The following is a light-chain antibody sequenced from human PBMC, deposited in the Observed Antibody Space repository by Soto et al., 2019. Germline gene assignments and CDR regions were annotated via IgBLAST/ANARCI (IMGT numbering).Light chain of an antibody. V-gene: IGKV1-5*01. Sequence: DIQMTQSPPTLSASVGDRVTITCLASQSVDNWLAWYTKKPGKAPELLIYDALSLKSGVSSRLSGSRSGTEFALTISSLQPDDSATYYCQRYDSPPPTFGQGTKVDIK. CDR1: QSVDNW. CDR3: QRYDSPPPT. CDR2: DAL. J-gene: IGKJ1*01.